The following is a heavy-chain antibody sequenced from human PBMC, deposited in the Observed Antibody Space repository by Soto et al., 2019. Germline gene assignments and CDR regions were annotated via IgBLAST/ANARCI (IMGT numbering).Heavy chain of an antibody. V-gene: IGHV3-33*01. CDR1: GFTFSSHG. D-gene: IGHD2-15*01. J-gene: IGHJ4*02. CDR2: IWYDGSKK. Sequence: GRSLRLSCAASGFTFSSHGMHWVRQAPGKGLEWVAVIWYDGSKKYYADSVKGRFTISRDNSKNTLYLQMDGLRAEDTAVYYCARYTTYSSGEGLDYWGQGTLVTVSS. CDR3: ARYTTYSSGEGLDY.